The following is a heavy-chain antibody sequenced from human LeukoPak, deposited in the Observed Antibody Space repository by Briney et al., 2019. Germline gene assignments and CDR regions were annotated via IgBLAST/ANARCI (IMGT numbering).Heavy chain of an antibody. D-gene: IGHD3-9*01. CDR3: ARLVVATGNIDY. CDR1: GGSISSGSYY. J-gene: IGHJ4*02. Sequence: SETLSLTCTVSGGSISSGSYYWSWIRQPAGKGLEWIGRIYHSGSTYYNPSLKSRVTISVDTSKNQFSLKLSSVTAADTAVYYCARLVVATGNIDYWGQGTLVTVSS. V-gene: IGHV4-61*02. CDR2: IYHSGST.